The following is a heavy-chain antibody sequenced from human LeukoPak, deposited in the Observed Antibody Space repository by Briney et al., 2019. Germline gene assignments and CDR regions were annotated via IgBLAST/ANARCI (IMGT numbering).Heavy chain of an antibody. Sequence: GGSLRLSCAASGFTFSSYSMNWVRQAPGKGLEWVSSISSSSSYIYYADSVKGRFTISRDNAKNSLYLQMNSLRAEDTAVYYCARGMKYSTGWYYMDVWGKGTTVTISS. CDR1: GFTFSSYS. D-gene: IGHD6-19*01. CDR3: ARGMKYSTGWYYMDV. J-gene: IGHJ6*03. CDR2: ISSSSSYI. V-gene: IGHV3-21*04.